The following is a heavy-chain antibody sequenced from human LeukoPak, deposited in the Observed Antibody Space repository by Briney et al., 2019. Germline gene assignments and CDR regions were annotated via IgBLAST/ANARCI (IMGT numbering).Heavy chain of an antibody. D-gene: IGHD4-17*01. J-gene: IGHJ4*02. CDR1: GFTLSNYW. Sequence: GGSLRLSCAASGFTLSNYWMSWVRQAPGKGLKWVGNIQEDGSAQYYVDSVKGRFTISRDNAKNSLYLQMNSLRAEDTAVYYCARVAYGDRYWGQGTLVPVSS. CDR2: IQEDGSAQ. V-gene: IGHV3-7*01. CDR3: ARVAYGDRY.